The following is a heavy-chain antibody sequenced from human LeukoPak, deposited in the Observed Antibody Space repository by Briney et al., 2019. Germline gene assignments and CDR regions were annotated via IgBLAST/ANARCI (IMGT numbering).Heavy chain of an antibody. CDR1: GYIFTGYY. CDR2: INPNSGGT. D-gene: IGHD2-21*02. J-gene: IGHJ4*02. CDR3: ARAAGSDSRDYFDY. Sequence: ASVKVSCKASGYIFTGYYMHWVRQAPGQGLEWMGWINPNSGGTNYAQKFQDRVTMTRDTSISTAYMELSGLRSDDTAAYYCARAAGSDSRDYFDYWGQGTLVTVSS. V-gene: IGHV1-2*02.